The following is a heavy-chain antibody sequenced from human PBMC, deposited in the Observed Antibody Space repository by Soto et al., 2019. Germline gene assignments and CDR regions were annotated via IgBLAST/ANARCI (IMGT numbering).Heavy chain of an antibody. Sequence: GASVKVSCKASGYTFTSYAMHWVRQAPGQRLEWMGWINAGNGNTKYSQKFQGRVTITRDTSASTAYMELSSLRSEDTAVYYCARAYNAVVRTYYFDYWGQGTLVTVSS. V-gene: IGHV1-3*01. CDR2: INAGNGNT. CDR1: GYTFTSYA. J-gene: IGHJ4*02. D-gene: IGHD1-20*01. CDR3: ARAYNAVVRTYYFDY.